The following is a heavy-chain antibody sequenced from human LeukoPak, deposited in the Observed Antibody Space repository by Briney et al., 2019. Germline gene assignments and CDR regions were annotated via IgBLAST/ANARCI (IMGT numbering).Heavy chain of an antibody. CDR2: ISSSSSYI. Sequence: GGSLRLSCAASGFTFSSYSMNWVRQAPGKGLEWVSSISSSSSYIYYADSVKGRFTISRDNAKNSLYLQMNRLRAEDTAVYYCARERGERVVPAAFFDPWGQGTLVTVSS. CDR3: ARERGERVVPAAFFDP. D-gene: IGHD2-2*01. CDR1: GFTFSSYS. V-gene: IGHV3-21*01. J-gene: IGHJ5*02.